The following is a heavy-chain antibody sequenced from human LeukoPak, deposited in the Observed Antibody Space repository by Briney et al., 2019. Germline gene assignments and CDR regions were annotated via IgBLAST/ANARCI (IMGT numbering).Heavy chain of an antibody. CDR2: ISASGSYI. Sequence: PGGSLRLSCAASGFSFSSYSMNWVRQAPGKGLEWVSSISASGSYIYYADSLKGRFTMSRDNTKNSLYLQMNSLRAEDTAVYYCARDSPGTTASDYWGQGTLVTVSS. CDR1: GFSFSSYS. J-gene: IGHJ4*02. V-gene: IGHV3-21*01. D-gene: IGHD1-1*01. CDR3: ARDSPGTTASDY.